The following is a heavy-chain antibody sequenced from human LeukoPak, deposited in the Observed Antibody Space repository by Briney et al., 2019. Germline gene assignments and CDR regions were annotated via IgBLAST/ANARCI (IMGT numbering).Heavy chain of an antibody. CDR2: IYSGGST. V-gene: IGHV3-66*02. D-gene: IGHD3-16*01. CDR3: ARDVGGVFDY. Sequence: GGSLGLSCAASGFTVSSKYMSWVRQAPGKGLEWVSVIYSGGSTYYADSVKGRFTISRDNSKNTLYLQMNSLRAEDTAVYYCARDVGGVFDYWGQGTLVTVSS. CDR1: GFTVSSKY. J-gene: IGHJ4*02.